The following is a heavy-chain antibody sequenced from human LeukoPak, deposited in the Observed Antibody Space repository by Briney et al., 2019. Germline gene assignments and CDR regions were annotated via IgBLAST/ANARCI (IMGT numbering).Heavy chain of an antibody. V-gene: IGHV1-46*01. CDR2: INPSGGST. D-gene: IGHD6-19*01. J-gene: IGHJ3*02. CDR3: AITAYSSGPIGAFDI. CDR1: GYTFTSYY. Sequence: ASVNVSCKASGYTFTSYYMHWVRQAPGQGLEWMGIINPSGGSTSYAQKFQGRVTMTRDTSTSTVYMELSSLRSEDTAVYYCAITAYSSGPIGAFDIWGQGTMVTVSS.